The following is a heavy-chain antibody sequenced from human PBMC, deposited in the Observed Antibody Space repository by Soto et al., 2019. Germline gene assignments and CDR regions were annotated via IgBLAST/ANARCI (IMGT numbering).Heavy chain of an antibody. J-gene: IGHJ4*02. CDR2: IYSGGTA. CDR1: GFIFSEYT. Sequence: GGSLRLSCKTSGFIFSEYTMSWVRQAPGKGMEWVSAIYSGGTAFYADSVRGRFTISRDNSATTVDLQMNSLRVEDAAIYYCAKDRQPDKSWAYDYWGRGTLVTVSS. D-gene: IGHD2-2*01. CDR3: AKDRQPDKSWAYDY. V-gene: IGHV3-23*01.